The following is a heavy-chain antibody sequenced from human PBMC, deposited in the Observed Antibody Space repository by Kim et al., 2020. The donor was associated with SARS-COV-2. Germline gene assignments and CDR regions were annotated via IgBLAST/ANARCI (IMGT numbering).Heavy chain of an antibody. D-gene: IGHD6-13*01. CDR3: ARFALAAAGYYYYYMDV. V-gene: IGHV3-30*07. Sequence: AKGRFTISRDNSKNTLDLQMNSLRAEDTAVYYCARFALAAAGYYYYYMDVWGKGTTVTVSS. J-gene: IGHJ6*03.